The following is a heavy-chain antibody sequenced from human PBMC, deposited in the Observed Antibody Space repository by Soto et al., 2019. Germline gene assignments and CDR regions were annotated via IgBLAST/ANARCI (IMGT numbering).Heavy chain of an antibody. Sequence: EVPLVESGGGLVQPGGSLRLSCEASGFTFSSRWMTWVRQGPGKGLEWVANIKQDENGKDYVDSVKGQFTISRDNAKNSLYLQMNSLRAEDTAVYYCATHDGPAAAGLVLDFWGQGTLVTVSS. CDR3: ATHDGPAAAGLVLDF. V-gene: IGHV3-7*02. CDR2: IKQDENGK. J-gene: IGHJ4*02. D-gene: IGHD6-13*01. CDR1: GFTFSSRW.